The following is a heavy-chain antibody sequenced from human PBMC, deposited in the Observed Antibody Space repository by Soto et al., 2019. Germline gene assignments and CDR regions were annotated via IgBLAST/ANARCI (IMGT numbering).Heavy chain of an antibody. D-gene: IGHD2-15*01. Sequence: SGLTLVNPTQTLTLTCTFSGFSLSTSGVSVSKKSQPPGKALEWLALNYWDDDKRYSPFQKSRLPITKDTYKNQVVLTMHSMDHVDTATYYCAHSWYCSGGSCYYSNRFDPWGQGTLVTVSS. CDR1: GFSLSTSGVS. J-gene: IGHJ5*02. CDR2: NYWDDDK. V-gene: IGHV2-5*02. CDR3: AHSWYCSGGSCYYSNRFDP.